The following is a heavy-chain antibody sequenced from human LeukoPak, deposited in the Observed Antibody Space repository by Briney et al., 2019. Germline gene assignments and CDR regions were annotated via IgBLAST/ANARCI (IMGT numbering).Heavy chain of an antibody. D-gene: IGHD6-19*01. J-gene: IGHJ5*02. CDR3: ARERWDSSGYWFDP. V-gene: IGHV4-34*01. CDR2: INHSGST. Sequence: SETLSLTCAVYGESFIYNYWTWIRQPPGKGLEWIGEINHSGSTNYNPSLKSRVTMSVDRAKNQFSLKLSSVTAADTAVYYCARERWDSSGYWFDPWGQGTLVTVSS. CDR1: GESFIYNY.